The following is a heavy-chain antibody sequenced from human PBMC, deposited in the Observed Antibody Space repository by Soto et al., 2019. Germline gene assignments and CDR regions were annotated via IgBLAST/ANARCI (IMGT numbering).Heavy chain of an antibody. CDR1: GFTVSSNY. Sequence: EVQLVESGGGLIQPGGSLRLSCAASGFTVSSNYMSWVRQAPGKGLEWVSVIYSGGSTYYADSVKGRFTISRDNSKSTLYLQMNSLRAEDTAVYYCARDRPYSSGWYSDYWGQGTLVTVSS. CDR2: IYSGGST. CDR3: ARDRPYSSGWYSDY. V-gene: IGHV3-53*01. D-gene: IGHD6-19*01. J-gene: IGHJ4*02.